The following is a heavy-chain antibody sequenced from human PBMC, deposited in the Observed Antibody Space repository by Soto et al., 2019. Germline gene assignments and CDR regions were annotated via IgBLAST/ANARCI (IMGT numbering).Heavy chain of an antibody. CDR2: FYYSQST. CDR1: GGSLTSNAYY. CDR3: ARRSTVTYDY. Sequence: SETLSLTCTVSGGSLTSNAYYWGWIRQPPGKGLEWIGSFYYSQSTYFNPSLKSRVTISVETSKNQYSLKLSAVTAADTAVYYCARRSTVTYDYWGQGILVTVSS. J-gene: IGHJ4*02. V-gene: IGHV4-39*01. D-gene: IGHD4-17*01.